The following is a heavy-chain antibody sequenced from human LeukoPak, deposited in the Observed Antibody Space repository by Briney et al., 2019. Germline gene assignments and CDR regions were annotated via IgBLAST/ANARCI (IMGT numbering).Heavy chain of an antibody. V-gene: IGHV7-4-1*02. J-gene: IGHJ5*02. Sequence: GASVKVSCKASGYTFTSYAMNWVRQAPGQGLEWMGWINTNTGNPTYAQGFTGRFVFSLDTSVSTAYLQISSLKAEDTAVFYCARRYCSGGSCFWTWFDPWGQGTLVTVSS. CDR2: INTNTGNP. CDR3: ARRYCSGGSCFWTWFDP. CDR1: GYTFTSYA. D-gene: IGHD2-15*01.